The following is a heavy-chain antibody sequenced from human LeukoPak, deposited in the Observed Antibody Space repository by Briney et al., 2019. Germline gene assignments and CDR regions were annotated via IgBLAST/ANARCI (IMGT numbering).Heavy chain of an antibody. CDR1: GFTFDDYA. CDR3: AKDSAAVARQFDY. CDR2: LSWDGGST. V-gene: IGHV3-43D*03. J-gene: IGHJ4*02. D-gene: IGHD6-19*01. Sequence: GGSLRLSCAASGFTFDDYAMHWVRQAPGKGLEWVSLLSWDGGSTYYAHSVKGRFTIPRDNSKNSLYLQMNSLRTEDTAFYYCAKDSAAVARQFDYWGQGTLVTVSS.